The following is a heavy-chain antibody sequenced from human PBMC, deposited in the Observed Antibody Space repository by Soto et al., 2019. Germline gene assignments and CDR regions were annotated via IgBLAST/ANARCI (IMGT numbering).Heavy chain of an antibody. V-gene: IGHV3-21*01. CDR2: ISSSSSYI. CDR3: ARDRGWYPERGWFAP. Sequence: LSLSCAASGFTFSSYSMNWVRQAPGKGLEWVSSISSSSSYIYYADSVKGRFTISRDNAKNSLYLQMNSLRAEDTAVYYCARDRGWYPERGWFAPGAQRTLVPVSS. D-gene: IGHD6-13*01. J-gene: IGHJ5*02. CDR1: GFTFSSYS.